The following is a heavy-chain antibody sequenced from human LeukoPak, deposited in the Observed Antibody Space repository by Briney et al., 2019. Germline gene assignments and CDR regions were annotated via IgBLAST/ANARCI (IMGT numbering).Heavy chain of an antibody. CDR2: IYFSGST. D-gene: IGHD1-26*01. Sequence: SETLSLTCTVSGGSISSYYWSWIRQPPGKGLEWIGYIYFSGSTNYNPSLKSRLTISVDTSKNQFSLKLSSVTAADTAVYYCAREMSGSYFNWGQGTLVTVSS. CDR1: GGSISSYY. CDR3: AREMSGSYFN. J-gene: IGHJ4*02. V-gene: IGHV4-59*12.